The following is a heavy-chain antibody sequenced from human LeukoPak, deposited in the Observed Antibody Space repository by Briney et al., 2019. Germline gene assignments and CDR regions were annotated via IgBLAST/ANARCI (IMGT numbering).Heavy chain of an antibody. CDR1: GFTFSSYS. CDR3: ARDYCSSTSCPLPFDY. CDR2: ISSSSSYI. J-gene: IGHJ4*02. D-gene: IGHD2-2*01. Sequence: GGSLRLSRAASGFTFSSYSMNWVRQAPGKGLEWVSSISSSSSYIYYADSVKGRFTISRDNAKNSLYLQMNSLRAEDTAVYYCARDYCSSTSCPLPFDYWGQGTLVTVSS. V-gene: IGHV3-21*01.